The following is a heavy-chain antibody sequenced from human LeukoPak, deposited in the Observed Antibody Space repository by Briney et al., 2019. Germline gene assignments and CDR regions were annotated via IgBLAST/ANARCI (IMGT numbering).Heavy chain of an antibody. CDR1: GYTFTGYY. D-gene: IGHD3-10*01. CDR3: ARDLWERITMVRGDRNLGAY. V-gene: IGHV1-2*06. CDR2: INPNSGGT. J-gene: IGHJ4*02. Sequence: ASVKVSCKASGYTFTGYYMHWVRQAPGQGLEWMGRINPNSGGTNYAQKSQGRVTMTRDTSISTAYMELSRLRSDDTAVYYCARDLWERITMVRGDRNLGAYWGQGTLVTVSS.